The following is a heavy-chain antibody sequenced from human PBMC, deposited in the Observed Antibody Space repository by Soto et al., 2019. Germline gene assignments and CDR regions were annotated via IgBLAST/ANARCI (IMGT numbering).Heavy chain of an antibody. CDR2: ICPSNRNT. Sequence: ASVKVSCKASGYPFSSIGISWVRQAPGQGLEWMGWICPSNRNTYYAQSPQGRDTMTPQTSPSTAYTELRILGSDDTALYYLWRYLVRSVIYYTDYWGQGTLGTLSS. CDR1: GYPFSSIG. J-gene: IGHJ4*02. V-gene: IGHV1-18*01. CDR3: WRYLVRSVIYYTDY. D-gene: IGHD3-10*01.